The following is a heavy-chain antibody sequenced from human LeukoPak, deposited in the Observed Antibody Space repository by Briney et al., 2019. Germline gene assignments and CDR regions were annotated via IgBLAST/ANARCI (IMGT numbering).Heavy chain of an antibody. CDR1: GYTFTGYY. D-gene: IGHD1-1*01. V-gene: IGHV1-2*06. Sequence: ASVKVSCKASGYTFTGYYMHWVRQAPGQGLEWMGRINPNSGGTNYAQKFQGRVTMTRDTSISTAYMELSRLRSDDTAVYYCARAHWNDGNWFGPWGQGTLVTVSS. CDR3: ARAHWNDGNWFGP. J-gene: IGHJ5*02. CDR2: INPNSGGT.